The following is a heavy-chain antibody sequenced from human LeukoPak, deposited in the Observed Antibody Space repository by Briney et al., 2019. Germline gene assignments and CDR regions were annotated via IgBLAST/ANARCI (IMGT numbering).Heavy chain of an antibody. CDR2: IGSSGTTI. D-gene: IGHD6-19*01. V-gene: IGHV3-48*03. CDR3: ALLAVASDFDY. Sequence: GGSLRLSCAVSGFPFSIYEMNWVRQAPGKGLKWVSNIGSSGTTIYYADSVKGRFSISRDNAKNSLYLQMNSLRVEDTAVYYCALLAVASDFDYWGRGALVTVSS. CDR1: GFPFSIYE. J-gene: IGHJ4*02.